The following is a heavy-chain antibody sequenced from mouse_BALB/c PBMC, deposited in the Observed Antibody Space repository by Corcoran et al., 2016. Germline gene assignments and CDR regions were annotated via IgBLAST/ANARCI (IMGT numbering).Heavy chain of an antibody. CDR1: GYTFTEYI. V-gene: IGHV1-62-2*01. CDR3: ARHEEIYYYGSSPWFAY. D-gene: IGHD1-1*01. CDR2: FYPGSGSI. J-gene: IGHJ3*01. Sequence: VQLQQSGAGLVKPGASVKLSCKASGYTFTEYIIHWVKQRSGQGLEWIGWFYPGSGSIKYNEKFKDKATLTADKSSSTVYMELSRLTSEDSAVYFCARHEEIYYYGSSPWFAYWGQGTLVTVSA.